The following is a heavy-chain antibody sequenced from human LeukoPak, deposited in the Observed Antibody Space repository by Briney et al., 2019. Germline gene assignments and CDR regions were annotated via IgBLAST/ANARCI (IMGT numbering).Heavy chain of an antibody. Sequence: PSETLSLTCTVSGGSISSGGYYWSWIRQHPGKGLEWIGYIYYSGSTYYNPSLKSRVTISVDTSKNQFSLKLSSVTAADAAVYYCARRGHTVIQRFAFDIWGQGTMVTVSS. CDR2: IYYSGST. CDR3: ARRGHTVIQRFAFDI. V-gene: IGHV4-31*03. CDR1: GGSISSGGYY. J-gene: IGHJ3*02. D-gene: IGHD4-17*01.